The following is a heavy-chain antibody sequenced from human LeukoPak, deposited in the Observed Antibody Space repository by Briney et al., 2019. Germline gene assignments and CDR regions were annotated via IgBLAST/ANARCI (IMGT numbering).Heavy chain of an antibody. CDR3: ARAGDAQGSLGAFDI. V-gene: IGHV4-34*01. Sequence: SETLSLTCAVYGGSFSGYYWSWIRQPPGKGLGWIGEINHSGSTNYNPSLKSRVTISVDTSKNQFSLKLSSVTAADTAVYYCARAGDAQGSLGAFDIWGQGTMVTVSS. D-gene: IGHD1-26*01. CDR1: GGSFSGYY. CDR2: INHSGST. J-gene: IGHJ3*02.